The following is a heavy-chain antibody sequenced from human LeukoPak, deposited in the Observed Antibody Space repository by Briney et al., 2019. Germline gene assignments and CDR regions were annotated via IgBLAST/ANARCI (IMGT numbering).Heavy chain of an antibody. CDR3: ARDRHCANGVCHNSAGMDV. D-gene: IGHD2-8*01. CDR1: EITFSTYA. V-gene: IGHV3-23*01. J-gene: IGHJ6*02. CDR2: ISGSGVHT. Sequence: GGSLRLSCVASEITFSTYAMSWVRQAPGKGLEWVSGISGSGVHTYYADSVKGRFTISRDNSKKTLNLQMNSLRAEDTAIYYCARDRHCANGVCHNSAGMDVWGQGTTVTVSS.